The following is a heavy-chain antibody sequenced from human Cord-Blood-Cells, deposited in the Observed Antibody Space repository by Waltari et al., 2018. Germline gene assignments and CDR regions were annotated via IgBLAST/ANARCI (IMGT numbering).Heavy chain of an antibody. CDR3: ARDYSQLGDAFDI. CDR2: IKQDGSEK. D-gene: IGHD6-13*01. J-gene: IGHJ3*02. Sequence: EVQLVASGGGLVQPGGSLSLPCAASGLPSRSCWLSSVRQAPGKGLEWVANIKQDGSEKYYVDSVKGRFTISRDNAKNSLYLQMNSLRAEDTAVYYCARDYSQLGDAFDIWGQGTMVTVSS. CDR1: GLPSRSCW. V-gene: IGHV3-7*01.